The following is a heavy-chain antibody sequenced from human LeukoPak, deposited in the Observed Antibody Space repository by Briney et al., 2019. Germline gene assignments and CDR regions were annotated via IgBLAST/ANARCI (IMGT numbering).Heavy chain of an antibody. V-gene: IGHV4-59*01. CDR1: GDSISNSY. D-gene: IGHD1-1*01. J-gene: IGHJ5*02. Sequence: SETLSLTCNVSGDSISNSYWSWIRQPPGKGLEWIGYISYSGSTNFNPSLKSRVTISVDTSKNQFSLKLSSVTAADTAVYYCAREGTAGTNLNWFDPWGQGTLVTVSS. CDR2: ISYSGST. CDR3: AREGTAGTNLNWFDP.